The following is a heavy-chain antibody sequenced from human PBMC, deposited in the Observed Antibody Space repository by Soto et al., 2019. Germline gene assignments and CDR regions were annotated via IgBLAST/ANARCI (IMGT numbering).Heavy chain of an antibody. D-gene: IGHD3-22*01. J-gene: IGHJ5*02. Sequence: QVQLQESGPGLVKPSETLSLTCTVSGGSISTYYWSWIRQPPGKGLEWVGYIYSLGNTDYNPSLTSRVTLSVATSKNQFSLKLSSVTAADPAIYYCARGGGLRNYDGSGFYTNWLDPWGQGTLVTVSS. CDR3: ARGGGLRNYDGSGFYTNWLDP. CDR2: IYSLGNT. V-gene: IGHV4-59*01. CDR1: GGSISTYY.